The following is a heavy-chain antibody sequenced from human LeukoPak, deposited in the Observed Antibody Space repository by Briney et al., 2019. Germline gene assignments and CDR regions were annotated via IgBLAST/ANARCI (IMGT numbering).Heavy chain of an antibody. D-gene: IGHD6-6*01. J-gene: IGHJ4*02. V-gene: IGHV4-39*07. Sequence: SETLSLTCTVSGGSISSSSYYWDWIRQPPGKGLEWIASIYYSGSTYYNPSLKSRVTISVDTSKNQFSLKLSSVTAADTAVYYCARDKIGSSAEGFDYWGQGTLVTVSS. CDR2: IYYSGST. CDR3: ARDKIGSSAEGFDY. CDR1: GGSISSSSYY.